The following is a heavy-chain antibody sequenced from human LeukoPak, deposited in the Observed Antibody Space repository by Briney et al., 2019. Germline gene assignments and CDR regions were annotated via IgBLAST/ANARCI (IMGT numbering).Heavy chain of an antibody. Sequence: ASVKVSCKASGYTFTGYYMHWVRQAPGQGLEWMGWINPNSGGTNYAQKFQGRVTMTRDTSISTVYMELSSLRSEDTAIYYCARGSGGAYYMDVWGKGTTVTVSS. CDR3: ARGSGGAYYMDV. V-gene: IGHV1-2*02. D-gene: IGHD6-25*01. CDR1: GYTFTGYY. J-gene: IGHJ6*03. CDR2: INPNSGGT.